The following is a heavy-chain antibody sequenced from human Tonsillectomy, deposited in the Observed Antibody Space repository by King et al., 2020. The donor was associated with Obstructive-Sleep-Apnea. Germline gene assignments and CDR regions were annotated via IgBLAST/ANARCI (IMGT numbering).Heavy chain of an antibody. Sequence: GGGGVEPGRSLRLSCAASGFTFSSYAMHWVRQAPGKGLEWVAVISFDGSNRYYADSVKGRFTISRDNSKNTLYLQMNSLRAEDTAVYYCARDPSSYGDYRYYFDYWGQGTLVTVSS. CDR1: GFTFSSYA. V-gene: IGHV3-30*04. D-gene: IGHD4-17*01. CDR2: ISFDGSNR. J-gene: IGHJ4*02. CDR3: ARDPSSYGDYRYYFDY.